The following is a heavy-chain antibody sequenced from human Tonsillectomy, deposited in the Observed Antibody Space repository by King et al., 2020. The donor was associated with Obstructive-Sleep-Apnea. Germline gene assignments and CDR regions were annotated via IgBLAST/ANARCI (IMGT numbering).Heavy chain of an antibody. CDR2: IYPGDSNT. D-gene: IGHD6-19*01. Sequence: VQLVESGAEVNKPGGSLKISCKGSGYSFKSYLIGWVRQMPGKGLEWMGIIYPGDSNTRYSPSFQCQVTCSADKSTSTAYLQWSSLKASDTAMYYCAKADYSSGWSTFDFWGQGTLVTVSS. J-gene: IGHJ4*02. CDR3: AKADYSSGWSTFDF. CDR1: GYSFKSYL. V-gene: IGHV5-51*01.